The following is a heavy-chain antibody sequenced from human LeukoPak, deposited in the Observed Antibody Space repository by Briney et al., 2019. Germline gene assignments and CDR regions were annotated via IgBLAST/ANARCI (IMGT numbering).Heavy chain of an antibody. D-gene: IGHD3-3*01. CDR1: GFTFSSYA. J-gene: IGHJ4*02. Sequence: GGSLRLSCAASGFTFSSYAMGWVRQAPGKGLEWVAVISYDGSNKYYADSVKGRFTISRDNSKNTLYLQMNSLRAEDTAVYYCARVGGVTPLDYWGQGTLVTVSS. V-gene: IGHV3-30-3*01. CDR2: ISYDGSNK. CDR3: ARVGGVTPLDY.